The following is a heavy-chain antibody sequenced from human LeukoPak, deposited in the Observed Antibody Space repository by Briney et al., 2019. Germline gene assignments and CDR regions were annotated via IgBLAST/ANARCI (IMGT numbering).Heavy chain of an antibody. J-gene: IGHJ6*02. Sequence: PSETLSLTCDVFGGSFTDYFWTWIRQSPGKGLEWIGEINDYTGNTNYNPSLNSRVSISLAKSKNQFSLVLRSVTAADTAVYYCARGRIAKIVVVHSFHYGMDVWGQGTTVTVSS. D-gene: IGHD3-22*01. CDR1: GGSFTDYF. V-gene: IGHV4-34*01. CDR3: ARGRIAKIVVVHSFHYGMDV. CDR2: INDYTGNT.